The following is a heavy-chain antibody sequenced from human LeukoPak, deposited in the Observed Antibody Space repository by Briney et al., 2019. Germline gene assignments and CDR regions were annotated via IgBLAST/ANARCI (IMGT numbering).Heavy chain of an antibody. D-gene: IGHD5-18*01. V-gene: IGHV4-34*01. CDR2: INHSGST. CDR1: GGSFSGYY. CDR3: ARGRIQLWSQHFDH. J-gene: IGHJ4*02. Sequence: SETLSLTCAVYGGSFSGYYWSWIRQPPGKGLEWIGEINHSGSTNYNPSLKSRVTISVDTSKNQFSLKLSSVTAADTAVYYCARGRIQLWSQHFDHWGQGTLVTVSS.